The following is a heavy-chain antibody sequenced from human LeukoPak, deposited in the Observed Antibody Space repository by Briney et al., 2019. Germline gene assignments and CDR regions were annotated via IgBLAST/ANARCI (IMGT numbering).Heavy chain of an antibody. CDR1: GGTFSSYA. Sequence: GASVKVSCKASGGTFSSYAISWVRQAPGQGLEWMGWINPNSGGTNYAQKFQGWVTMTRDTSISTAYMELSRLRSDDTAVYYCARGGYSSSSGGYYYYYYGMDVWGQGTTVTVSS. CDR2: INPNSGGT. V-gene: IGHV1-2*04. D-gene: IGHD6-6*01. J-gene: IGHJ6*02. CDR3: ARGGYSSSSGGYYYYYYGMDV.